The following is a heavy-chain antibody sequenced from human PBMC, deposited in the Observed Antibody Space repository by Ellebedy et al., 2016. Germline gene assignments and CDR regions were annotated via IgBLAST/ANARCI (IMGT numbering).Heavy chain of an antibody. CDR2: IYYSGST. CDR3: ARGGRETIHFDY. D-gene: IGHD3-9*01. V-gene: IGHV4-34*01. CDR1: GGSFSGYY. J-gene: IGHJ4*02. Sequence: SETLSLXXAVYGGSFSGYYWGWIRQPPGKGLEWIGSIYYSGSTYYNPSLKSRVTISVDTSKNQFSLKLSSVTAADTAVYYCARGGRETIHFDYWGQGTLVTVSS.